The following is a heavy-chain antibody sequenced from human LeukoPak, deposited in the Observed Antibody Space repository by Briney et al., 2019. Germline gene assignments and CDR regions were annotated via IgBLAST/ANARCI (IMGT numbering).Heavy chain of an antibody. D-gene: IGHD3-10*01. J-gene: IGHJ4*02. CDR1: GFTVSRNY. Sequence: GGSLRLSCAASGFTVSRNYMSWVRQAPGKGLEWVSVIYSGGNTYYADFVKGRFTISRDNSKNTLRLQINRLTAEDTAVYYCANLPRGDYWGLGTLVTVSS. CDR2: IYSGGNT. CDR3: ANLPRGDY. V-gene: IGHV3-53*01.